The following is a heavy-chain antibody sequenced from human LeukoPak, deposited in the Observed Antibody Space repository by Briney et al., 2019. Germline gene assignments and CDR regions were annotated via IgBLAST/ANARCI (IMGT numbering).Heavy chain of an antibody. CDR2: MNPNSGNT. Sequence: GASVKVSCKASGYTFTSYDINWVRQATGQGLEWMGWMNPNSGNTGYAQKFQGRVTMTRNTSISTAYMELSSLRSEDTAVYYCARANQNWDSFRVPRGWFDPWGQGTLVTVSS. CDR1: GYTFTSYD. D-gene: IGHD1-14*01. V-gene: IGHV1-8*01. CDR3: ARANQNWDSFRVPRGWFDP. J-gene: IGHJ5*02.